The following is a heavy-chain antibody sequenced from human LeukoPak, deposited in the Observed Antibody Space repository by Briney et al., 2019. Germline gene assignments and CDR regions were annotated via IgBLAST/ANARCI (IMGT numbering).Heavy chain of an antibody. Sequence: GGSLRLSCATSGFTFSNAWMSWVRQAPGKGLEWVALIWYDGSNKYYADSVKGRFTISRDNSKNTPYLQMNSLRAEDTALYYCATAGSGTYADYWGLGTLVTVSS. J-gene: IGHJ4*02. CDR3: ATAGSGTYADY. D-gene: IGHD1-26*01. CDR2: IWYDGSNK. V-gene: IGHV3-33*08. CDR1: GFTFSNAW.